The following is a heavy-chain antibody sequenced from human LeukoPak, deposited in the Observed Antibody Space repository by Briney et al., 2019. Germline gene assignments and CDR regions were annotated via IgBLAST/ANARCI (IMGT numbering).Heavy chain of an antibody. CDR3: ARGSHLYYYDSSGYYWGLAY. J-gene: IGHJ4*02. D-gene: IGHD3-22*01. Sequence: SETLSLTCTVSGGSISSYYWSWIRQPPGKGLEWIGYIYYSGSTNYNPSLKSRVAISVDTSKNQFSLKLRSVTAADTAVYYCARGSHLYYYDSSGYYWGLAYCGEGTLVTVSS. CDR1: GGSISSYY. V-gene: IGHV4-59*01. CDR2: IYYSGST.